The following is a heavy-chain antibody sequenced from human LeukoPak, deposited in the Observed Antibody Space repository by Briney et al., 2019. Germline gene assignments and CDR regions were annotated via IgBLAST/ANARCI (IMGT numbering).Heavy chain of an antibody. CDR3: AREARLSHHTVFDS. V-gene: IGHV4-39*07. J-gene: IGHJ4*02. CDR2: IYYSGST. D-gene: IGHD6-6*01. Sequence: SETLSLTCTVSGGSISTSNYYWGWIRQPPGKGLEWIGSIYYSGSTYNNPFLKRRVTMSLDTSKNQFSLRLSSVTAADTAVYYCAREARLSHHTVFDSWGQGTLVTVSS. CDR1: GGSISTSNYY.